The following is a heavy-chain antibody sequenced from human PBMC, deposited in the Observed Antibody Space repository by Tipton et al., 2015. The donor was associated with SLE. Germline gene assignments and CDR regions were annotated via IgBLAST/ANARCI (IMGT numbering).Heavy chain of an antibody. CDR2: SYRSGSA. V-gene: IGHV4-31*03. Sequence: TLSLTCTVSGGSISSDDYYWTWIRQFPGKGLEWIGHSYRSGSANHNPSLNSRLSLSVDKSQNQFSLRLSSATAADTAVYYCARGGVGGYDYFDSWGQGALVIVSS. D-gene: IGHD5-12*01. CDR1: GGSISSDDYY. J-gene: IGHJ4*02. CDR3: ARGGVGGYDYFDS.